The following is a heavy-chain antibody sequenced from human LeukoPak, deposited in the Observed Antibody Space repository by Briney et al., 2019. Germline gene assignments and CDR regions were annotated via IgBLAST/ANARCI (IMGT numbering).Heavy chain of an antibody. CDR3: ARSTLGYCSGGSCYYLGAFDI. CDR1: GFTFSSYA. J-gene: IGHJ3*02. CDR2: ISGSGGST. V-gene: IGHV3-23*01. D-gene: IGHD2-15*01. Sequence: GGFLRLSCAASGFTFSSYAMSWVRQAPGKGLEWVSAISGSGGSTYYADSVKGRFTISRDNAKNTLYLQMNSLRAEDTAVYYCARSTLGYCSGGSCYYLGAFDIWGQGTMVTVSS.